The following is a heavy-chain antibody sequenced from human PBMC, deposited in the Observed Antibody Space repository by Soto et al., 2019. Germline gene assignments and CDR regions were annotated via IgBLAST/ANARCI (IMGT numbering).Heavy chain of an antibody. CDR3: ARTVLRWPDAFDI. J-gene: IGHJ3*02. Sequence: PGESLKISCKGSGYSFTSYWIGWVRQMPGKGLEWVGIIYPGDSDTRYSPSFQGQVTISADKFISTAYLQWSSLRASDTAMYYCARTVLRWPDAFDIWGQGTMVTVSS. CDR1: GYSFTSYW. CDR2: IYPGDSDT. D-gene: IGHD2-15*01. V-gene: IGHV5-51*01.